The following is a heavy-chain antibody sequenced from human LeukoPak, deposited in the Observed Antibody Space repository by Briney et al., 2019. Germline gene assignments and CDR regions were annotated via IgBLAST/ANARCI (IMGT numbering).Heavy chain of an antibody. V-gene: IGHV3-64*04. Sequence: LAGGSLRLSCSASGFTFSSYTMHWVRQAPGKGLEYVSALSSNGGSTYYADSVKGRFTISRDNSKNSLYLQMNSLRTEDTALYYCAKSMVSGSSHWYFDLWGRGTLVTVSS. CDR3: AKSMVSGSSHWYFDL. J-gene: IGHJ2*01. CDR1: GFTFSSYT. CDR2: LSSNGGST. D-gene: IGHD3-10*01.